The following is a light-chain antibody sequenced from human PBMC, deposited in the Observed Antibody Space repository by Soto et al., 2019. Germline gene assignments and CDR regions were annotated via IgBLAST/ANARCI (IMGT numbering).Light chain of an antibody. J-gene: IGKJ4*01. V-gene: IGKV3-15*01. CDR3: QQYNNWLT. CDR1: QSVSSN. Sequence: EIVMTQSPATLSVSPGERATLSCRASQSVSSNLAWYQQKPGQAPRLLIYGASTKATGIPARFSGSGSGTDFIFTISSLQSEDFAVYYCQQYNNWLTFGGGTKVDI. CDR2: GAS.